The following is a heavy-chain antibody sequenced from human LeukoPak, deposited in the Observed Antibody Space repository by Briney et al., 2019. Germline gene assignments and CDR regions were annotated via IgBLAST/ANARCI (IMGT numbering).Heavy chain of an antibody. CDR2: INGDGSST. Sequence: GGSLRLSCAASGFTFSSYWMHWVRQAPGKGLAWVSRINGDGSSTTYADSVKGRFTISRDNAKNTLYLQMNSLRAEDTAVYYCARDLGGGPFYWGQGTLVTVSS. CDR1: GFTFSSYW. CDR3: ARDLGGGPFY. D-gene: IGHD2-15*01. J-gene: IGHJ4*02. V-gene: IGHV3-74*01.